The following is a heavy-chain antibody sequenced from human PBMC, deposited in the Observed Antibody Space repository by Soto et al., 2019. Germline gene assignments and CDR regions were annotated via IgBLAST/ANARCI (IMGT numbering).Heavy chain of an antibody. Sequence: QEQLVQSGAEVKKPGASVKVSCKASGYTFSGYYIHWLRQAPGQGLEWMGWINPNSGGTNYAQKFQGRVTVTRDTPTSTAYMELSRLTSDDTAVYYCATNFGSSGYYKSYFDYWGQGTLVTVSS. CDR1: GYTFSGYY. J-gene: IGHJ4*02. CDR3: ATNFGSSGYYKSYFDY. CDR2: INPNSGGT. D-gene: IGHD3-22*01. V-gene: IGHV1-2*02.